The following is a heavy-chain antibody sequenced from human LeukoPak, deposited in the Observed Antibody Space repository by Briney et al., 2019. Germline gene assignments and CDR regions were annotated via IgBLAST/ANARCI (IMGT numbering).Heavy chain of an antibody. Sequence: PSETLSLTCAVYGGSFSGYYWSWIRQPPGKGLEWIGEINHSGSTNYNPSLKSRVTISVDTSKNQSSLKLSSVTAADTAVYYCARAVRVYYGSGSPTFDYWGQGTLVTVSS. CDR3: ARAVRVYYGSGSPTFDY. CDR2: INHSGST. V-gene: IGHV4-34*01. J-gene: IGHJ4*02. CDR1: GGSFSGYY. D-gene: IGHD3-10*01.